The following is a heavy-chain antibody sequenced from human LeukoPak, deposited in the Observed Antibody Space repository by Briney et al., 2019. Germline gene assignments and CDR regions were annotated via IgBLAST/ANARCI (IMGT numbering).Heavy chain of an antibody. CDR3: ARAVAETGGFDY. Sequence: GGSLRLCCAASGFTFDDYTMQWVRQAPGKGLEWVSLISWDGGSTYYADSVKGRFTISRDNSKNSLYLQMNSLRTEDTALYYCARAVAETGGFDYWGQGTLVTVSS. CDR1: GFTFDDYT. J-gene: IGHJ4*02. V-gene: IGHV3-43*01. CDR2: ISWDGGST. D-gene: IGHD6-19*01.